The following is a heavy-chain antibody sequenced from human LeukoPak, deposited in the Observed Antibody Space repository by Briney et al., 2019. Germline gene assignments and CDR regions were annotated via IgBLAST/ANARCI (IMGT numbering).Heavy chain of an antibody. CDR1: GGTFSSYA. CDR3: SRGSGISYGGIDY. Sequence: ASVKVSCKASGGTFSSYAISWVRQAPGQGLEWMGWIHPKSGDTHYAQKFLGRVTLTRDTFTTIVYMELKWLTSDDTAVYYCSRGSGISYGGIDYWGQGTLVTVSS. J-gene: IGHJ4*02. CDR2: IHPKSGDT. D-gene: IGHD5-18*01. V-gene: IGHV1-2*02.